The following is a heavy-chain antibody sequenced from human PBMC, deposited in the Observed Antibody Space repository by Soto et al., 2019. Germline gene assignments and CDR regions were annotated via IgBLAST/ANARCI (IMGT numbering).Heavy chain of an antibody. Sequence: SETLSLTCTVSGGSISDYYWGWIRQPPGKGLEWIGSIYYSGSTYYNPSLKSRVTISVDTSKSQFSLKLRSVFAAERGVCYWGRLTGCLCFDPWGQGTLVTVSS. CDR1: GGSISDYY. CDR3: GRLTGCLCFDP. CDR2: IYYSGST. J-gene: IGHJ5*02. V-gene: IGHV4-39*01. D-gene: IGHD3-10*01.